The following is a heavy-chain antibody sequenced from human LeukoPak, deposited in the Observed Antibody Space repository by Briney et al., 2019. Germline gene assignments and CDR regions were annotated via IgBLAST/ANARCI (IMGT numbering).Heavy chain of an antibody. CDR1: GYTFTSYG. Sequence: GASVKVSCKASGYTFTSYGISWVRQAPGQGLEWMRWISAYNGNTNYAQKLQGRVTMTTDTSTSTAYMELRSLRSDDTAVYYCARDPHFIVGAAPHYGMDVWGQGTTVTVSS. CDR2: ISAYNGNT. V-gene: IGHV1-18*01. J-gene: IGHJ6*02. D-gene: IGHD1-26*01. CDR3: ARDPHFIVGAAPHYGMDV.